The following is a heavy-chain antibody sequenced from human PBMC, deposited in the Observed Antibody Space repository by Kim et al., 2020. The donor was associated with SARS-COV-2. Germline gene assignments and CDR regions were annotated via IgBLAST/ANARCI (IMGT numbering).Heavy chain of an antibody. CDR2: FYPEDGET. D-gene: IGHD6-6*01. CDR3: ATAPALVRDGWFDP. CDR1: GYTLTELS. Sequence: ASVKVSCKVSGYTLTELSMHWVRQAPGKGLEWMGGFYPEDGETIYAQKFQGRVTMTEDTSTDTAYMELSSLRSEDTAVYYCATAPALVRDGWFDPWGQGTLVTVSS. J-gene: IGHJ5*02. V-gene: IGHV1-24*01.